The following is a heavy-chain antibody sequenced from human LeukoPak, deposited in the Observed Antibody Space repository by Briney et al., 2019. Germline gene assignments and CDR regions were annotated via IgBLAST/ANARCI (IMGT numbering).Heavy chain of an antibody. V-gene: IGHV4-38-2*02. CDR3: ARAQGNGLIDF. D-gene: IGHD3/OR15-3a*01. J-gene: IGHJ4*02. CDR2: IFHTGST. Sequence: PSETLSLTCTVSGYSTSSGYYWAWIRQPPGKGLEWIGSIFHTGSTYHNPSLKSRVTISVDTSKNQFSLRLSSVTAADTADYYCARAQGNGLIDFWGQGTLVTVSS. CDR1: GYSTSSGYY.